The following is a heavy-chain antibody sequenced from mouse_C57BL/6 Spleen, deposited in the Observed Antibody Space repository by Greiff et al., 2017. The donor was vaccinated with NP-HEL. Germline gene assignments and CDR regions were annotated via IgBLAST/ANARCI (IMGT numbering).Heavy chain of an antibody. J-gene: IGHJ3*02. CDR2: INPNNGGT. D-gene: IGHD1-1*01. V-gene: IGHV1-26*01. CDR1: GYTFTDYY. Sequence: EVQLQQSGPELVKPGASVKISCKASGYTFTDYYMNWVKQSHGKSLEWIGDINPNNGGTSYNQKFKGKATLTVDKSSSTAYMELRSLTSEDSAVYYCARWGTTVDGYWGKGTLVTVSA. CDR3: ARWGTTVDGY.